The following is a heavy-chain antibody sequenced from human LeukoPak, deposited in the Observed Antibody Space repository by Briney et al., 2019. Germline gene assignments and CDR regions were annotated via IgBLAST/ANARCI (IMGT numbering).Heavy chain of an antibody. Sequence: GESLKISCKGSGYSFTSYWIGWVRQMPGKGLEWIGLIYPGDSDTRYSPSFQGQVTISADKSISTAYLQWSSLKASDTAMYYCARSRVIGWRQSGWFDPWGQGTLVTVSS. V-gene: IGHV5-51*01. CDR1: GYSFTSYW. D-gene: IGHD3-16*02. CDR3: ARSRVIGWRQSGWFDP. CDR2: IYPGDSDT. J-gene: IGHJ5*02.